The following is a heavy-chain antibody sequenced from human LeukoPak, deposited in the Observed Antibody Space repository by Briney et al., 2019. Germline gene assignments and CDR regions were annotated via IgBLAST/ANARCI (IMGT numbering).Heavy chain of an antibody. CDR3: ARADIAVAAPSDY. CDR2: IIPILGIA. Sequence: ASVKVSCKASGGTFSSYTISWVRQAPGQGLEWMGRIIPILGIANYAQKFQGRVTITADESTSTAYMELSSLRSEDTAVYYCARADIAVAAPSDYWGQGTLVTVSS. J-gene: IGHJ4*02. CDR1: GGTFSSYT. D-gene: IGHD6-19*01. V-gene: IGHV1-69*02.